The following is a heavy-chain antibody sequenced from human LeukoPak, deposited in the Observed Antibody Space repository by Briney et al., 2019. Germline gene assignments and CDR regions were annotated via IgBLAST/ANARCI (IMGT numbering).Heavy chain of an antibody. V-gene: IGHV3-21*01. CDR2: ISSSSSYI. D-gene: IGHD3-3*01. J-gene: IGHJ6*02. CDR3: ARRDYYETGQYYYYGMDV. Sequence: GGSLRLSCAASGFTFSSYSMNWVRQAPGKGLEWVSSISSSSSYIYYADSVKGRFTISRDNAKNSLYLQMNSLRAEDTAVYYCARRDYYETGQYYYYGMDVWGQGTTVTVSS. CDR1: GFTFSSYS.